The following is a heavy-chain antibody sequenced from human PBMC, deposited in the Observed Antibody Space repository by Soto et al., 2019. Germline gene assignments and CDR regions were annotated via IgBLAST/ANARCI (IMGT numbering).Heavy chain of an antibody. Sequence: QLQLQESGPGLVKPSETLSLTCSVSGGSFSGSSYYWGWIRQPPGKGLDWIGSIYSSGSTYYNSSLESRVTISVDTSKNQFSLKLTSVNAADTAVYYCVSSGGGYDPFDDWGQGTLVIVSS. V-gene: IGHV4-39*01. CDR1: GGSFSGSSYY. CDR2: IYSSGST. D-gene: IGHD5-12*01. J-gene: IGHJ4*02. CDR3: VSSGGGYDPFDD.